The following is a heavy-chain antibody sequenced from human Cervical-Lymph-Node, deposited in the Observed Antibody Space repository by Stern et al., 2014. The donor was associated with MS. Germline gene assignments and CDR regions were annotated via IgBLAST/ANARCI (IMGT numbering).Heavy chain of an antibody. CDR2: ISGSGADT. CDR3: AKESGSYDYYYFGMDV. J-gene: IGHJ6*02. CDR1: GLTFSSYG. D-gene: IGHD1-26*01. Sequence: EVQLVESGGGLVQPGGSLRLSCTASGLTFSSYGMSWVRPAPGKGLEWDSVISGSGADTYYGDSVKGRFTISRDNSKNTLYLRMNSLRAEDTAVYYCAKESGSYDYYYFGMDVWGQGTTVIVSS. V-gene: IGHV3-23*04.